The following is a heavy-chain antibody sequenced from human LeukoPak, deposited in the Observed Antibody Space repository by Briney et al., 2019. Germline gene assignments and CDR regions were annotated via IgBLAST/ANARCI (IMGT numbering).Heavy chain of an antibody. V-gene: IGHV4-39*01. Sequence: SETLSLTCTVSGGPISSSSYYWGWIRQPPGKGLEWIGSIYYSGSTYYNPSLKSRVTISVDTSKNQFSLKLSSVTAADTAVYYCARRVNSNPFDYWGQGTLVTVSS. CDR3: ARRVNSNPFDY. CDR2: IYYSGST. J-gene: IGHJ4*02. D-gene: IGHD4-11*01. CDR1: GGPISSSSYY.